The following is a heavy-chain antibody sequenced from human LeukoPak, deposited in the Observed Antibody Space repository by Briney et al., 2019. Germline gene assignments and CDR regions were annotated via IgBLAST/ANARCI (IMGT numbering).Heavy chain of an antibody. V-gene: IGHV3-23*01. D-gene: IGHD2-21*02. CDR3: AKDIVVVTANLFDY. J-gene: IGHJ4*02. CDR1: GFTFSSYD. CDR2: ISGSGSST. Sequence: GGSLRLSCAASGFTFSSYDMSWVRQAPGKGLEWVSDISGSGSSTYYADSVKGRFTISRDNAKNTLYLQMNSLRAEDTAVYYCAKDIVVVTANLFDYWGQGTLVTVSS.